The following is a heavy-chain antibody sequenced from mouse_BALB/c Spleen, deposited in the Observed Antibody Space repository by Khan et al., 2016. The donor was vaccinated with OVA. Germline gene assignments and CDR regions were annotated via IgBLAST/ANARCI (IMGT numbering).Heavy chain of an antibody. CDR1: GYTFTSYT. V-gene: IGHV1-4*01. Sequence: VKLLESGAELARPGASVKMSCKASGYTFTSYTIHWIKLRPGQGLEWIGYINPSNGYTNYNQKFKDKATLTADKSSTTAYMELSSLTSDDSALYNCVRDGAYHRNDGWFAYWDQGTLVTVSA. CDR2: INPSNGYT. D-gene: IGHD2-14*01. J-gene: IGHJ3*01. CDR3: VRDGAYHRNDGWFAY.